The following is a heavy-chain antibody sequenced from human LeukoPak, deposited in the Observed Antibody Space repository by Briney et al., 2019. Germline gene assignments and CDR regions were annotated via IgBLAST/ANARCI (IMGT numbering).Heavy chain of an antibody. D-gene: IGHD3-22*01. CDR3: VRKASYYDSSEDDYFDL. CDR2: ISSSGGTT. Sequence: GSLRLSCAASGFTFSSYAMTWVRQAPGKGLEWVSGISSSGGTTYHADSVKGRFTISRDNSKNTLYLQMNSLRAEDTAVYYCVRKASYYDSSEDDYFDLWGRGTLVTVSS. J-gene: IGHJ2*01. V-gene: IGHV3-23*01. CDR1: GFTFSSYA.